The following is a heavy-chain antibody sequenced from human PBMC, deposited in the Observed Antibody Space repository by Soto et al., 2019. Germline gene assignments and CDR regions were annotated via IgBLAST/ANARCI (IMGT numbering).Heavy chain of an antibody. J-gene: IGHJ4*02. Sequence: SETLSLTCTVSGGSISSSSYYWGWIRQPPGKGLEWIGSIYYSGSTYYNPSLKSRVTISVDTSKNQFSLKLGSVTAADTAVYYCARGRGYSGYKRDFGITFGGVIVYYFDYWGQGTLVTVSS. D-gene: IGHD3-16*02. CDR3: ARGRGYSGYKRDFGITFGGVIVYYFDY. V-gene: IGHV4-39*01. CDR1: GGSISSSSYY. CDR2: IYYSGST.